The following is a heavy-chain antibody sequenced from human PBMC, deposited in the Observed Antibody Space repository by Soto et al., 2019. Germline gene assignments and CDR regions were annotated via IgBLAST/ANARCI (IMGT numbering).Heavy chain of an antibody. CDR1: GGSISSGDYY. CDR2: IYCSGST. Sequence: QVQLQESGPGLVKPSQTLSLTCTVSGGSISSGDYYWSWIRQPPGKGLEWIGYIYCSGSTYYNPYLTSRGTIAIDNTINQFSPKTSSVPAVGTAVYYGSRVYCSNTCCYRYFDYWGQGTLVTVST. D-gene: IGHD2-2*01. CDR3: SRVYCSNTCCYRYFDY. J-gene: IGHJ4*02. V-gene: IGHV4-30-4*01.